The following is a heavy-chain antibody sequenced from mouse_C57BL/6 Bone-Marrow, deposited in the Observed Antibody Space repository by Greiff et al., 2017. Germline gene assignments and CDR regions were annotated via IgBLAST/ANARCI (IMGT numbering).Heavy chain of an antibody. CDR2: IDPSDSYT. CDR1: GYTFTSYW. Sequence: VQLQQPGAELVKPGASVKMSCKASGYTFTSYWMHWVKQRPGQGLEWIGEIDPSDSYTNYNQKFKGKSTLTVDKSSSTAYMQLSSLTSEDSAVYYCARIYYDYDEDYAMDYWGQGTSVTVSS. D-gene: IGHD2-4*01. J-gene: IGHJ4*01. V-gene: IGHV1-69*01. CDR3: ARIYYDYDEDYAMDY.